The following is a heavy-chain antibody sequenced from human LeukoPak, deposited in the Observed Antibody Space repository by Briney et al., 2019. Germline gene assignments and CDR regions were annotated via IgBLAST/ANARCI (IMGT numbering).Heavy chain of an antibody. CDR1: GFTFSSYE. CDR3: ASLPDIVVVKDEVGY. V-gene: IGHV3-48*03. J-gene: IGHJ4*02. CDR2: ISSSGSTI. D-gene: IGHD2-2*01. Sequence: PGGSLRLSCAASGFTFSSYEMNWVRQAPGKGLEWVSYISSSGSTIYYADSVKGRFTISRDNAKNSLYLQMNSLRAEDTAVYYCASLPDIVVVKDEVGYWGQGTLVTVSS.